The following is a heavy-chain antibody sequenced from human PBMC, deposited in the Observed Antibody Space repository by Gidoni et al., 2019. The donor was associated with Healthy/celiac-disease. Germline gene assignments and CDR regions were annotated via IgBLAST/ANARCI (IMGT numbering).Heavy chain of an antibody. J-gene: IGHJ4*02. CDR1: GGSISSYY. CDR3: SRIKVKGYYFDY. V-gene: IGHV4-59*01. Sequence: TGSGGSISSYYWSWIRQPPGKVLEWIWYIYYSGSTNYNPSLKSRVTISVDTYKNQFSLKLSSVTAADTAVYYCSRIKVKGYYFDYWGQVTLVTVSS. CDR2: IYYSGST.